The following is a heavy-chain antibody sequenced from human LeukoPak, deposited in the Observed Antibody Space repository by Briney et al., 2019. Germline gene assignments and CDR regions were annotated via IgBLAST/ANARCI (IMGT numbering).Heavy chain of an antibody. Sequence: PSETLSLTCAVSRYSISSGYYWGWIRQPPGKGLEWIGSIYHSGSTYYNPSLKSRVTISVDTSKNQFSLKLSSVTAADTAVYYCARTYYDFWSGYHAYYIYYWGQGTLVTVSS. D-gene: IGHD3-3*01. CDR2: IYHSGST. CDR3: ARTYYDFWSGYHAYYIYY. CDR1: RYSISSGYY. J-gene: IGHJ4*02. V-gene: IGHV4-38-2*01.